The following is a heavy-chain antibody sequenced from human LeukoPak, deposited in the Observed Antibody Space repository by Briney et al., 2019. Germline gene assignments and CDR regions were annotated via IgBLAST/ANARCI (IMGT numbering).Heavy chain of an antibody. Sequence: ASVKVSCKASGYTFTSYGINWVRQAPGQGLEWMGWINPKNGGANYAPSFQGRVTMTRDRSISTVYMELTRLTSDDTAVFYCARASFWESPINWFDPWGQGTLVTVSS. D-gene: IGHD3-16*01. V-gene: IGHV1-2*07. CDR1: GYTFTSYG. CDR2: INPKNGGA. CDR3: ARASFWESPINWFDP. J-gene: IGHJ5*02.